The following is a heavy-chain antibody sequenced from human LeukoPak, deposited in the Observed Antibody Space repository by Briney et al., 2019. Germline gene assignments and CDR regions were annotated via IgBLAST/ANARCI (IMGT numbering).Heavy chain of an antibody. CDR1: GYIFTGYY. V-gene: IGHV1-2*02. CDR2: INPNSGGT. Sequence: ASVKVSCKASGYIFTGYYMHWVRQAPGQGLEWMGWINPNSGGTNYAQKFQGRVTMTRDTSISTDYIELSRLRSDDTAVYYCARDPGSYYPTWFDPWGQGTLVTVSS. CDR3: ARDPGSYYPTWFDP. D-gene: IGHD3-10*01. J-gene: IGHJ5*02.